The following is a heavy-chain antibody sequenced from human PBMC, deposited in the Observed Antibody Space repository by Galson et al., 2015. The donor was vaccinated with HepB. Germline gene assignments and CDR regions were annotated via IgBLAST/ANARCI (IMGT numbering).Heavy chain of an antibody. V-gene: IGHV3-7*01. CDR1: GFTFSSYW. D-gene: IGHD2-2*01. CDR3: ASHRYCSTTSCYSPPLFDY. CDR2: IKQDGSGK. J-gene: IGHJ4*02. Sequence: SLRLSCAASGFTFSSYWMSWVRQAPGKGLEWVANIKQDGSGKYYVDSVKGRFTISRDNAKNSLYLQMNSLRAEDTAVYYCASHRYCSTTSCYSPPLFDYWGQGTLVTVSS.